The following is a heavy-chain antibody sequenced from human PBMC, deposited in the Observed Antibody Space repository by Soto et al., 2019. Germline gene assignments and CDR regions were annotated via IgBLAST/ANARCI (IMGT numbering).Heavy chain of an antibody. CDR1: GFTFSSYA. CDR3: AKYGCSSTACQCDY. Sequence: EVQLLESGGGSVQPGGSLRLSCAASGFTFSSYAMTWVRQAPGKGLEWVSAISGSGAYTYYANSVKGRFTISRDNSKNTLYLQLNSPRAEDTAVYYCAKYGCSSTACQCDYWGQGTRVTVSS. CDR2: ISGSGAYT. D-gene: IGHD2-2*01. J-gene: IGHJ4*02. V-gene: IGHV3-23*01.